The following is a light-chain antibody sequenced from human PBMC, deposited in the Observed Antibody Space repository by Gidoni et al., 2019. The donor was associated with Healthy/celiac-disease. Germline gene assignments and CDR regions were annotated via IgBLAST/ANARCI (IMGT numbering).Light chain of an antibody. CDR1: QSLLHSNVYHY. CDR2: LCS. V-gene: IGKV2-28*01. J-gene: IGKJ5*01. Sequence: DIVMTQSAPSRHDTPGEPASISCRSRQSLLHSNVYHYLDLYLQKPGQYPQLLIYLCSNRASGVPDRFSGSGSGTDFTLKISRVEAEDVGVYYCMQALQTPITFGQGTRLEIK. CDR3: MQALQTPIT.